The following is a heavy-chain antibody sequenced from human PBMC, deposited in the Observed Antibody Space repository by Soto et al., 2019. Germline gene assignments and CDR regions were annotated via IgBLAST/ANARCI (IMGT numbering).Heavy chain of an antibody. D-gene: IGHD4-17*01. CDR3: AKGMTTRYYYYYGMDV. V-gene: IGHV3-30*18. J-gene: IGHJ6*02. CDR2: ISYGGNNE. CDR1: GFTFSSYG. Sequence: GGSLRLSCAASGFTFSSYGMHWVRQAPGKELEWVAFISYGGNNEYYADSVKGRFTISRDNSKNTLFLQMNSLRAEDAALYYCAKGMTTRYYYYYGMDVWGRGTTVTVSS.